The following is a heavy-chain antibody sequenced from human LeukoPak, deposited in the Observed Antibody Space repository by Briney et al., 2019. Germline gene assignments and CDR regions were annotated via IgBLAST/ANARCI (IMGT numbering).Heavy chain of an antibody. CDR2: ISYDGSNK. Sequence: GGSLRLSCAASGFTFSSYAMHWVRQAPGKGLEWVAVISYDGSNKYYADSVKGRFTISRDNSKNTLYLQMNSLRAEDTAVYYCAKVYIQWLVGEGVFDYWGQGTLVTVSS. CDR3: AKVYIQWLVGEGVFDY. CDR1: GFTFSSYA. J-gene: IGHJ4*02. V-gene: IGHV3-30-3*01. D-gene: IGHD6-19*01.